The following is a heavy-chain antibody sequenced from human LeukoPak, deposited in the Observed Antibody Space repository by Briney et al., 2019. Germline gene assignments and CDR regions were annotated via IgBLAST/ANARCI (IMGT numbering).Heavy chain of an antibody. Sequence: GGSLRLSCAASGFTFSSYSMNWVRQAPGKGLEWVSYISSSSSTIYYADSVEGRFTISRDNAKNSLYLQMNSLRAEDTAVYYCAREDYGDYAPRFDYWGQGTLVSVSS. J-gene: IGHJ4*02. CDR3: AREDYGDYAPRFDY. CDR2: ISSSSSTI. V-gene: IGHV3-48*01. CDR1: GFTFSSYS. D-gene: IGHD4-17*01.